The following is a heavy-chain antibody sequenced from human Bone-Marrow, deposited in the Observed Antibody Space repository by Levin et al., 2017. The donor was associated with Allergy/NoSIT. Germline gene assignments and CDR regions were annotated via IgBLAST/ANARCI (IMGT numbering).Heavy chain of an antibody. J-gene: IGHJ5*02. CDR2: IRHDGSAT. Sequence: GGSLRLSCAASGFRFSDYWMHWVRQAPGEGLMWVSLIRHDGSATNYADSVKGRFTISRDNAKNTLYLQMNSLRVEDTAIYYCTNGVTGEASWGQGTLVTVSS. CDR1: GFRFSDYW. CDR3: TNGVTGEAS. V-gene: IGHV3-74*01. D-gene: IGHD7-27*01.